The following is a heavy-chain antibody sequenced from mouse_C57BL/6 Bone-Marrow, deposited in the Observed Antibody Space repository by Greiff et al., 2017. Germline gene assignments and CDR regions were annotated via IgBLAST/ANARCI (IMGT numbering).Heavy chain of an antibody. J-gene: IGHJ4*01. D-gene: IGHD2-4*01. Sequence: QVQLKESGAELMKPGASVKLSCKATGYTFTGYWIEWVKQRPGHGLEWIGEILPGSGSTNSNEKFKGKATFTADTSSNTAYMQLSSLTTEDSSSYYCARFYDYDEGPSHYYAMDYWGQGTSVTVSS. V-gene: IGHV1-9*01. CDR2: ILPGSGST. CDR3: ARFYDYDEGPSHYYAMDY. CDR1: GYTFTGYW.